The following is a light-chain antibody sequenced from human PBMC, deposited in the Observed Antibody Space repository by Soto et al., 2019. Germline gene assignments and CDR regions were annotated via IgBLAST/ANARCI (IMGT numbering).Light chain of an antibody. CDR2: AAS. CDR1: QSVNSNY. Sequence: EIVLTQSPGTLSLSPGERATLSCRASQSVNSNYLAWYQQKPGQAPRLLIYAASSRATGIPDRFSGGGSGTDFTLNISRLEPEDFAVYYCQQYSSGMFGQGTKVEIK. V-gene: IGKV3-20*01. J-gene: IGKJ1*01. CDR3: QQYSSGM.